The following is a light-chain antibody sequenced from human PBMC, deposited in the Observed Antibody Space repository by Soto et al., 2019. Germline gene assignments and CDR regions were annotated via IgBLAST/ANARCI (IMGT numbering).Light chain of an antibody. V-gene: IGKV3D-20*01. CDR1: QIVKNRY. Sequence: EIVLTQSPATLWLSPGEIATLSCGASQIVKNRYVAWYQQKPGLAPRLLIYDASTRATGIPDRFSGSGSGTDFTLTINRLEPEDFAVYYCQQYYDTPWTFGQGTGLEIK. J-gene: IGKJ5*01. CDR3: QQYYDTPWT. CDR2: DAS.